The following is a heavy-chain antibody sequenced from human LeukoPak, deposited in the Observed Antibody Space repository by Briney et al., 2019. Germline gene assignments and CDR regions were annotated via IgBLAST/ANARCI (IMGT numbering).Heavy chain of an antibody. J-gene: IGHJ4*02. D-gene: IGHD5-12*01. CDR3: AKVRDVVATILGAFDY. Sequence: GRSLRLSCAASGFTFDDYAMHWVRQAPGKGLEWVSGISWNSGSIGYADSVKGRFTISRDNAKNSLYLQMNSLRAEDTALYYCAKVRDVVATILGAFDYWGQGTLVTVSS. V-gene: IGHV3-9*01. CDR2: ISWNSGSI. CDR1: GFTFDDYA.